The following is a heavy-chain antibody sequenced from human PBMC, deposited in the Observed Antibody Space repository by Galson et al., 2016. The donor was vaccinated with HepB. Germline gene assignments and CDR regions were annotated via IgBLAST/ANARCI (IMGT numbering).Heavy chain of an antibody. V-gene: IGHV3-30*04. CDR1: GFTFSSYA. CDR3: ARGPRMGIRYFDY. D-gene: IGHD6-13*01. CDR2: IWYDGSNK. Sequence: SLRLSCAASGFTFSSYAMHWVRQAPGKGLEWVAVIWYDGSNKYYADSVKGRFTISRDNSKNTLYLQMNSLRAEDTALYYCARGPRMGIRYFDYWGQGTLVTVSS. J-gene: IGHJ4*02.